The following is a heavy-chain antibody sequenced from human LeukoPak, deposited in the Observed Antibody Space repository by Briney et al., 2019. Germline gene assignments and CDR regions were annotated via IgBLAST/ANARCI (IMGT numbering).Heavy chain of an antibody. CDR2: IYYTGTT. V-gene: IGHV4-39*01. CDR3: ARRSKIVLAPGWFDP. J-gene: IGHJ5*02. Sequence: SETLSLTCSVSGDSLINNFYYWGWVRQPPGKGLEWIGSIYYTGTTYFNPSHKSRVTISEDTSKNELSLKMTSVTAADTALYFCARRSKIVLAPGWFDPWGQGGLVTVSS. D-gene: IGHD2-2*01. CDR1: GDSLINNFYY.